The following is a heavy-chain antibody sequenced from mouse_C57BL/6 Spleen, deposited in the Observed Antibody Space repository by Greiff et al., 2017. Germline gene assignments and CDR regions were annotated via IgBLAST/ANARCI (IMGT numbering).Heavy chain of an antibody. D-gene: IGHD1-1*01. CDR3: ARLPPNYYGSSYWYFDV. V-gene: IGHV5-6*01. CDR2: ISSGGSYT. J-gene: IGHJ1*03. CDR1: GFTFSSYG. Sequence: EVKLVESGGDLVKPGGSLTLSCAASGFTFSSYGMSWVRQTPDKRLEWVATISSGGSYTYYPASVTGRFTISRDNAKNTLYLQMSSLKSEDTAMYYCARLPPNYYGSSYWYFDVWGTGTTVTVSS.